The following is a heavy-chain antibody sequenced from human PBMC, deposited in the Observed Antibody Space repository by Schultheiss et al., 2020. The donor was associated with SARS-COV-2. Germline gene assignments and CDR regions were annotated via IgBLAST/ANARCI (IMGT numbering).Heavy chain of an antibody. V-gene: IGHV3-13*05. CDR3: ARDPWGGSPNYFDY. J-gene: IGHJ4*02. CDR1: CFPFLRSV. D-gene: IGHD1-26*01. CDR2: IGTAGDP. Sequence: GGSLRLSCAASCFPFLRSVIRWVRQAPGKGLEWVSAIGTAGDPYYPGSVKGRFTISRENAKNSLYLQMNSLRAEDTAVYYCARDPWGGSPNYFDYWGQGTLVTVSS.